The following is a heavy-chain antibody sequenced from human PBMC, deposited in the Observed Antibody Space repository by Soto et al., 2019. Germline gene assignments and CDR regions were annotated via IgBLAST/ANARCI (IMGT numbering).Heavy chain of an antibody. CDR1: GGTATNYG. D-gene: IGHD3-9*01. CDR3: AREDFLTPGPFGH. J-gene: IGHJ4*02. V-gene: IGHV1-69*01. CDR2: ILPIFGPT. Sequence: QVQLVQSGAEVKKTGSSVKISCTSSGGTATNYGVSWVRQAPGQGLEWMGGILPIFGPTHYAQKFQDRLTITADETTRTIYMELTGLTSDDTAIYFCAREDFLTPGPFGHWCQGALVTVSS.